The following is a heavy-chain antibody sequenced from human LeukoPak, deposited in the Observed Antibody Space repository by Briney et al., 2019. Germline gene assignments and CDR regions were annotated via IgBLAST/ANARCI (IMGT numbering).Heavy chain of an antibody. D-gene: IGHD1-26*01. CDR1: GFTFSSYA. CDR3: AKKVVRDYYYYYGMDV. CDR2: ISGSGGST. V-gene: IGHV3-23*01. Sequence: GGSLRLSCAASGFTFSSYAMSWVRQAPGKGLEWVSAISGSGGSTYYADSVKGRFTISRDNSKNTLYLQMNSLRAEDTAVYYCAKKVVRDYYYYYGMDVWGQGTTVTVSS. J-gene: IGHJ6*02.